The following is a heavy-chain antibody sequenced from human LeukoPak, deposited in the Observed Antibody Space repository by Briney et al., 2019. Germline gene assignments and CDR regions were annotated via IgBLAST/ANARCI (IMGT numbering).Heavy chain of an antibody. CDR1: GLTFRTTW. CDR3: ARGDSLDGMDV. CDR2: MNGEGTTI. D-gene: IGHD3-9*01. J-gene: IGHJ6*02. Sequence: GGSLRLSCATSGLTFRTTWMHWVRQAPGKGLMWVSRMNGEGTTIDYADSVKGRFTVSRDYAKNSLYLQMNSLRAEDTAVYYCARGDSLDGMDVWGQGTTVTVSS. V-gene: IGHV3-74*01.